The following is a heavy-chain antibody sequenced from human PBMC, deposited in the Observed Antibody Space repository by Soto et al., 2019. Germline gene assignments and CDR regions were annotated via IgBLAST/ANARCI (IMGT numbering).Heavy chain of an antibody. Sequence: SLRLSCAASGFTFDDYAMHWVRQAPGKGLEWVSGISWNSGSIGYADSVKGRFTISRDNAKNSLYLQMNSLRAEDTALYYCAKDISQWLVKYYFDYWGQGTLVTVSS. V-gene: IGHV3-9*01. CDR2: ISWNSGSI. J-gene: IGHJ4*02. D-gene: IGHD6-19*01. CDR1: GFTFDDYA. CDR3: AKDISQWLVKYYFDY.